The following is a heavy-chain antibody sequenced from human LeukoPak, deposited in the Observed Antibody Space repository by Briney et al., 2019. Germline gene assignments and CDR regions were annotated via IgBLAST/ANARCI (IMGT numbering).Heavy chain of an antibody. CDR3: ARGPWASFDY. J-gene: IGHJ4*02. D-gene: IGHD3-16*01. CDR1: GFTVSRNY. V-gene: IGHV3-66*01. CDR2: IYSDGDT. Sequence: PGGSLRLSCAASGFTVSRNYMTWVRQAPGKGLEWVSVIYSDGDTYYVDSVKGRFTISRDNSKNTLYLQMNSLRAEDTAVYYCARGPWASFDYWGQGTLVTASS.